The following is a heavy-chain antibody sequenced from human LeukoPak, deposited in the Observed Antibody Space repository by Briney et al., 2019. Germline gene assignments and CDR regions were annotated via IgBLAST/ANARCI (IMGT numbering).Heavy chain of an antibody. CDR3: ARDRRYGYYFDY. CDR1: GFTFSSYG. V-gene: IGHV3-30*02. Sequence: GGSLTLSCAASGFTFSSYGMHWVRQAPGKGLEWVAFIRYDGSNKYYADSVKGRFTISRDNSKNTLYLQMNSLRAEDTAVHYCARDRRYGYYFDYWGQGILVTVSS. D-gene: IGHD5-18*01. CDR2: IRYDGSNK. J-gene: IGHJ4*02.